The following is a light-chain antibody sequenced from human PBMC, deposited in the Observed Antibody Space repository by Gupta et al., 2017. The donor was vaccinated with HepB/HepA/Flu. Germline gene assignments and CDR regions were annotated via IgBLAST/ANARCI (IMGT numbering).Light chain of an antibody. J-gene: IGKJ3*01. CDR1: QSISSW. CDR2: KAS. CDR3: QHYNSYPFT. Sequence: DIQMTQSPSTLSASVGDRVTMTCRASQSISSWLAWYQQKPGKAPNLLIYKASSLESGVPSRFSGSGSGTEFTLTISSLQPDDFATYYCQHYNSYPFTFGPGTKVDIK. V-gene: IGKV1-5*03.